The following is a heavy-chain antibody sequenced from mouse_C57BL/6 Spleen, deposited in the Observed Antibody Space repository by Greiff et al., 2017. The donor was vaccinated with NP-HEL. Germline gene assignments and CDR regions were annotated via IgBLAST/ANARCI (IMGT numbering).Heavy chain of an antibody. CDR3: ARVGRDAMDY. CDR2: IYPGDGDT. D-gene: IGHD4-1*01. Sequence: QVQLQQSGAELVKPGASVKISCKASGYAFSSYWMNWVKQRPGKGLEWIGQIYPGDGDTNYNGKVKGKATLTADKSSSTAYMQRSSLASEDSAVYFCARVGRDAMDYWGQGTSVTVSA. V-gene: IGHV1-80*01. J-gene: IGHJ4*01. CDR1: GYAFSSYW.